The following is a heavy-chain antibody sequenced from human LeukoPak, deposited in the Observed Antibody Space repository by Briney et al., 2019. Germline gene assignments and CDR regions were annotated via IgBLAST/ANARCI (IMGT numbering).Heavy chain of an antibody. J-gene: IGHJ6*02. V-gene: IGHV4-59*01. CDR2: IYYSGNT. CDR1: GGSISNYY. D-gene: IGHD6-13*01. CDR3: ATGAVAAGFYYYYGMDV. Sequence: SETLSLTCTVSGGSISNYYWSWIRQPPGEGLEWIGYIYYSGNTNYNPSLKSRVTISVDTSKNQFSLKLSSVTAADTAVYYCATGAVAAGFYYYYGMDVWGQGTTVTVSS.